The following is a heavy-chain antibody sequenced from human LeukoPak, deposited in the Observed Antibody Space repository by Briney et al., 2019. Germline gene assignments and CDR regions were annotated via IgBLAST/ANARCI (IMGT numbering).Heavy chain of an antibody. CDR2: IYYRVTS. CDR3: ARDLGITIFGVVIPNFDY. D-gene: IGHD3-3*01. V-gene: IGHV4-59*01. J-gene: IGHJ4*02. CDR1: GDSISTYY. Sequence: PSETLSLTCTVSGDSISTYYWSWIRQPPGKGLEWIGYIYYRVTSDYNPSLKSRVTVSVDMSTRQISLKLSSVTAADTAVYYCARDLGITIFGVVIPNFDYWGQGTLVTVSS.